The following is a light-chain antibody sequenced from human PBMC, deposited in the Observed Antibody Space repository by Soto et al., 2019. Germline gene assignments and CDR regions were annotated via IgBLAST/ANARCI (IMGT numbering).Light chain of an antibody. V-gene: IGKV3-11*01. J-gene: IGKJ1*01. CDR2: DAS. CDR3: QQRSNWPVT. Sequence: EIVLTQSPATLSLSPGEGATPSCRASQSVSSYLAWYQQKPGKAPRLLIYDASNRATGIPARFSGSGSGTDFTLIISSLEPEDFAVDYCQQRSNWPVTFGLGTKVE. CDR1: QSVSSY.